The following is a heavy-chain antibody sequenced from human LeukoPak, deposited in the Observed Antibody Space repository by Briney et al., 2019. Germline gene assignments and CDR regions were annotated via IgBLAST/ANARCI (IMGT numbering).Heavy chain of an antibody. CDR3: ARGMVRGVIIEDYYYMDV. D-gene: IGHD3-10*01. CDR2: ISAYNGNT. Sequence: ASVKVSCKASGYTFTSYGISWVRQAPGQGLEWMGWISAYNGNTNYAQKLQGRVTMTTDTFTSTAYMELRSLRSDDTAVYYCARGMVRGVIIEDYYYMDVWGKGTTVTVSS. J-gene: IGHJ6*03. V-gene: IGHV1-18*01. CDR1: GYTFTSYG.